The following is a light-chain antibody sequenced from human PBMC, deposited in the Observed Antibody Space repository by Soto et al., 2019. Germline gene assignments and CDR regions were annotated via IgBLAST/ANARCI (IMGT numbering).Light chain of an antibody. CDR3: AAWDDSLSGPGV. CDR1: SSNLGNFY. CDR2: KNN. J-gene: IGLJ7*01. V-gene: IGLV1-47*01. Sequence: QSVLTQPPSASGTPGQRVTISCSGSSSNLGNFYVYWYQQLPGTAPKLLIYKNNQRPLGVPDRFSGSKSATSASLAISGLRSEDEADYYCAAWDDSLSGPGVFGGGTQLTVL.